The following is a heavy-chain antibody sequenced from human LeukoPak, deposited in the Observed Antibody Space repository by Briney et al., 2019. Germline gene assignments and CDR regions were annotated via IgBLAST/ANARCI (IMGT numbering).Heavy chain of an antibody. V-gene: IGHV7-4-1*02. J-gene: IGHJ5*02. CDR2: INTNTGNP. CDR1: GYTFTGYY. CDR3: ARDFGRIQLWLRPNWFDP. D-gene: IGHD5-18*01. Sequence: GASVKVSCKASGYTFTGYYMHWVRQAPGQGLEWMGWINTNTGNPTYAQGFTGRFVFSLDTSVSTAYLQISSLKAEDTAVYYCARDFGRIQLWLRPNWFDPWGQGTLVTVSS.